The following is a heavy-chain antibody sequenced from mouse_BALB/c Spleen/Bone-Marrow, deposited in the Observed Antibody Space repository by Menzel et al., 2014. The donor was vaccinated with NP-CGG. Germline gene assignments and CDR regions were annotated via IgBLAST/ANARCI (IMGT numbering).Heavy chain of an antibody. D-gene: IGHD1-2*01. CDR3: AGLGYYGSFAY. V-gene: IGHV4-1*02. CDR2: INPDSNTI. J-gene: IGHJ3*01. CDR1: GFDFSGFW. Sequence: EVKVVESGGGLVQPGGSLKLSCAASGFDFSGFWMSWVRQAPGRGLEWIGEINPDSNTINYSPSLKDKFIISRDNAKNTLYLQMSKVRSEDTALYYCAGLGYYGSFAYWGQGTLVTVSA.